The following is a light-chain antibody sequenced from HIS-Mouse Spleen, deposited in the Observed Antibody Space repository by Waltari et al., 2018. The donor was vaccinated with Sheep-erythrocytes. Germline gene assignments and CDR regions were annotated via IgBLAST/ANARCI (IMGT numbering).Light chain of an antibody. CDR2: QDS. Sequence: SYELTQPPSVSVSPGQTASITCSGDKLGDKYACWYQQKPGQSPVLVIYQDSKRPSGIPERFSGSNCGNTATLTISGTQAMDEADYYCQAWDSRTVLGGGTKLTVL. J-gene: IGLJ2*01. CDR3: QAWDSRTV. CDR1: KLGDKY. V-gene: IGLV3-1*01.